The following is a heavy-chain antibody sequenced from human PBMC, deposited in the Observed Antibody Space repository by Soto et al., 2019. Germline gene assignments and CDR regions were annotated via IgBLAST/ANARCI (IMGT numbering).Heavy chain of an antibody. D-gene: IGHD2-15*01. CDR1: GYTFTSYG. Sequence: QVQLVQSGGEVKKPGASVKVSFKASGYTFTSYGISWVRQAPVQGLEWMGWVSAYNGATDHAQKLQGRVTMTTDTSTSTAYMELRSLRSDDTAVYYCARVDDIVVEAADYWGQGTLVTVSS. CDR3: ARVDDIVVEAADY. CDR2: VSAYNGAT. V-gene: IGHV1-18*01. J-gene: IGHJ4*02.